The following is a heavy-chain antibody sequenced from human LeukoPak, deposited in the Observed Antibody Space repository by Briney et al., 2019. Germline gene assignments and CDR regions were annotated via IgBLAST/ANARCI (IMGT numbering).Heavy chain of an antibody. J-gene: IGHJ4*02. Sequence: ASVKVSCKASGYIFTSYVLHWVRQAPGQGLEWMGWINTNTGNPTYAQGFTGRFVFSMDTSVSTAYLQISSLKADDTAMYYCARGDYETHGYQTRWGQGTLVTVSS. V-gene: IGHV7-4-1*02. CDR1: GYIFTSYV. CDR2: INTNTGNP. D-gene: IGHD3-22*01. CDR3: ARGDYETHGYQTR.